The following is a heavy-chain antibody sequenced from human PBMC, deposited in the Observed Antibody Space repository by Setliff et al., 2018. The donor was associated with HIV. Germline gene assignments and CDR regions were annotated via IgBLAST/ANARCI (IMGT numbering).Heavy chain of an antibody. J-gene: IGHJ5*02. D-gene: IGHD2-8*02. CDR1: GGSISGSGYY. V-gene: IGHV4-31*03. CDR2: IYYSGTT. Sequence: PSETLSLTCTVSGGSISGSGYYWTWIRQYPGKGLEWIGYIYYSGTTYYKPSLRSRVTISVDTSMNQFSLNLNSVTAADTAVYYCARAGDCTEASFPKARFDLWGPGIPVTVSS. CDR3: ARAGDCTEASFPKARFDL.